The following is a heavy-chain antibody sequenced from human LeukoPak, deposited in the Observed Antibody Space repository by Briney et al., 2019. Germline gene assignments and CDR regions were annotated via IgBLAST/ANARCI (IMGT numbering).Heavy chain of an antibody. Sequence: GRSLRLSCAASGFTFSSYGMHWVRQAPGKRLEMVAVIWYDGSNKYYADSVKGRFTISRDNSKNTLYLQMNSLRAEDTAVYYCARAEYCSGGSCYGSDYWGQGTLVTVSS. V-gene: IGHV3-33*01. D-gene: IGHD2-15*01. CDR1: GFTFSSYG. CDR3: ARAEYCSGGSCYGSDY. CDR2: IWYDGSNK. J-gene: IGHJ4*02.